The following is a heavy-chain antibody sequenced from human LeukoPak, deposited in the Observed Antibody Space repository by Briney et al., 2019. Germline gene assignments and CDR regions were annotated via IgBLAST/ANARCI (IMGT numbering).Heavy chain of an antibody. V-gene: IGHV4-39*01. CDR1: GGSISSSSYY. J-gene: IGHJ6*03. CDR2: FYYSGST. CDR3: ARQAVVVTDYYNFYYMDV. Sequence: SETLSLTCTVSGGSISSSSYYWGWIRQPPGKGLEWIGSFYYSGSTYYYPSLKSRVTISVDTSKNQFSLKLSSVTAADTAVYFCARQAVVVTDYYNFYYMDVWGRGTPVTVSS. D-gene: IGHD3-22*01.